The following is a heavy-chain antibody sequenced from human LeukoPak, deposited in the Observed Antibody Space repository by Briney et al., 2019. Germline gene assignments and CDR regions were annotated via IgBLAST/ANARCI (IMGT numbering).Heavy chain of an antibody. CDR1: GGPFNSYA. V-gene: IGHV1-69*04. D-gene: IGHD2-15*01. CDR3: ARYIHPQGLIGYAMDV. CDR2: IIVILGVT. Sequence: SVKVSCKASGGPFNSYAINWVRQAPGRGLEWVGRIIVILGVTNYAQRFQGRVTITADKSTTTAYMELSSLTSEDTAVYYCARYIHPQGLIGYAMDVWGQGTTVIVSS. J-gene: IGHJ6*02.